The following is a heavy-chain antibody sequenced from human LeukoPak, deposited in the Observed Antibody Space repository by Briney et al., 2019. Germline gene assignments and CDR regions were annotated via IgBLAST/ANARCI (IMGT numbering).Heavy chain of an antibody. CDR1: GYTFTSYG. CDR2: ISAYNGNT. V-gene: IGHV1-18*01. CDR3: ARDVGGSGSPYFDY. D-gene: IGHD3-10*01. Sequence: VASAKVSCKASGYTFTSYGISWVRQAPGQGLEWMGWISAYNGNTNYAQKLQGRVTMTTDTSTSTAYMELRSLRSDDTAVYYCARDVGGSGSPYFDYWGQGTLVTVSS. J-gene: IGHJ4*02.